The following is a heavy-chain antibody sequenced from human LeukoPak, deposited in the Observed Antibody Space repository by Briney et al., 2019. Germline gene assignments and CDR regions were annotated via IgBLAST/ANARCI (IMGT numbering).Heavy chain of an antibody. J-gene: IGHJ5*02. V-gene: IGHV1-18*01. CDR2: ISAYNGNT. CDR3: ARDRYDILTGPNWFDP. Sequence: ASVKVSCKASGYRFTSYGISWVRQAPGQGLEWMGWISAYNGNTNYAQKLQGRVTMTTDTSTSTAYMELRSLRSDDTAVYYCARDRYDILTGPNWFDPWGQGTLVTVSS. CDR1: GYRFTSYG. D-gene: IGHD3-9*01.